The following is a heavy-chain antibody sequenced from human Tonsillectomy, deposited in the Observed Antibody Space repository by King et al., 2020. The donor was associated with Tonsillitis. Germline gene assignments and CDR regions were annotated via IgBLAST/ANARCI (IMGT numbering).Heavy chain of an antibody. Sequence: VQLVESGGGVVQPGRSLRLSCAASGFTFSSYGMHWVRQAPSKGLEWVAVISYDGSNKYYADSVKGRFTISRDNSKNTLYLQMNSLRAEDTAVYYCAKDRIVGAKLAHWGQGTLVTVSS. CDR3: AKDRIVGAKLAH. V-gene: IGHV3-30*18. D-gene: IGHD1-26*01. J-gene: IGHJ4*02. CDR2: ISYDGSNK. CDR1: GFTFSSYG.